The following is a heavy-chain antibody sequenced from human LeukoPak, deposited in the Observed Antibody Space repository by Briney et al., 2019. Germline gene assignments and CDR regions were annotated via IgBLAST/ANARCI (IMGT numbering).Heavy chain of an antibody. V-gene: IGHV3-23*01. J-gene: IGHJ4*02. CDR1: GFTVDSNY. D-gene: IGHD3-22*01. CDR2: IGGSGGNT. Sequence: PGGSRRLSCAASGFTVDSNYLSWVRQAPGKGLEWVSTIGGSGGNTYYADSVKGRFTISRDNSKNTLYLQMNSLRAEDTAVYYCAKTGLTLIVGHCDYWGQGTLVTVSS. CDR3: AKTGLTLIVGHCDY.